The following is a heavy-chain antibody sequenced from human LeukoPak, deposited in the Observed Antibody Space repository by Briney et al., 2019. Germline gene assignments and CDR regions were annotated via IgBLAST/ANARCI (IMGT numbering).Heavy chain of an antibody. CDR3: ARWVSRNYYMDV. J-gene: IGHJ6*03. D-gene: IGHD3-22*01. CDR1: GGSISGYY. Sequence: SETLSLTCSVSGGSISGYYWSWIRQPPGKGLEWIGYIHYSGSTNYNPSLKSRVTISVDTSKNQFSLKLSSVTAADTAVYYCARWVSRNYYMDVWGKGTTVTVSS. CDR2: IHYSGST. V-gene: IGHV4-59*01.